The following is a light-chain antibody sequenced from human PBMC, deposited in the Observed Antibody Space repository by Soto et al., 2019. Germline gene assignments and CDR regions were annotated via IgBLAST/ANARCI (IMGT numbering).Light chain of an antibody. J-gene: IGKJ1*01. V-gene: IGKV3-20*01. Sequence: EIGLTQSPATLSVNTGERATLSCRASQSVSSSYLAWYQQKPGQAPRLLIYGASSRATGIPDRFSGSGSGTDFTLTISRLEPEDFAVYYCQQYGSSRTFGQGTKVDIK. CDR2: GAS. CDR3: QQYGSSRT. CDR1: QSVSSSY.